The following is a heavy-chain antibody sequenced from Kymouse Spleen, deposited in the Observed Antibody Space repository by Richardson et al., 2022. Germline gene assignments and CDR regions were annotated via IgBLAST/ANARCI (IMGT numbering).Heavy chain of an antibody. CDR1: GFTFSSYG. J-gene: IGHJ6*02. D-gene: IGHD2-2*02. CDR2: ISYDGSNK. V-gene: IGHV3-30*18. Sequence: QVQLVESGGGVVQPGRSLRLSCAASGFTFSSYGMHWVRQAPGKGLEWVAVISYDGSNKYYADSVKGRFTISRDNSKNTLYLQMNSLRAEDTAVYYCAKGGIVVVPAAINYGMDVWGQGTTVTVSS. CDR3: AKGGIVVVPAAINYGMDV.